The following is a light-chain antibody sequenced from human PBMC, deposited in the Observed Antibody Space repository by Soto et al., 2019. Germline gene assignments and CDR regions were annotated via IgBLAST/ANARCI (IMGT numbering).Light chain of an antibody. CDR2: RNN. V-gene: IGLV1-47*01. Sequence: QSVLTQPPSASGTPGQRVTISCSGSSSNIGSNYVYWYQQLPGTAPKLLIYRNNQRPSGVPDRFSGSKSGTSASLTISGLRSEDEADYYCAAWDDSLNAYVFGTGTKVTVL. CDR3: AAWDDSLNAYV. CDR1: SSNIGSNY. J-gene: IGLJ1*01.